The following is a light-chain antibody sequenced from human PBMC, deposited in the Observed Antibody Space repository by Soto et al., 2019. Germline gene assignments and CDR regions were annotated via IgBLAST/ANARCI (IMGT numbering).Light chain of an antibody. Sequence: ERQMHHSRSTLSSSVGDRVTTSCTASQNISIHLAWYQQKPGQAPKLLIQGASTRETGIPARFSGSGSGTELTLTISSLQPEDFAIYYCQQYNSYLVTFGQGTKVDIK. CDR1: QNISIH. CDR3: QQYNSYLVT. J-gene: IGKJ1*01. V-gene: IGKV3-15*01. CDR2: GAS.